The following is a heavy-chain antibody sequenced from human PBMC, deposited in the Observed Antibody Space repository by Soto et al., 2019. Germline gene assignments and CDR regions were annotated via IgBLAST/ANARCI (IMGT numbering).Heavy chain of an antibody. Sequence: PGESLKISCKGSGYSFTSYWISWVRQMPGKGLEWMGRIDPSDSYTNYSPSFQGHVTISADKSISTAYLQWSSLKASDTAMYYCARRSGYYSHYYYGMDVWGQGTTVTVS. V-gene: IGHV5-10-1*01. D-gene: IGHD3-22*01. CDR2: IDPSDSYT. J-gene: IGHJ6*02. CDR3: ARRSGYYSHYYYGMDV. CDR1: GYSFTSYW.